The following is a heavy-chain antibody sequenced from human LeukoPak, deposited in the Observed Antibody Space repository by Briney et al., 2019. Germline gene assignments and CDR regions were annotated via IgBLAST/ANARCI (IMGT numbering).Heavy chain of an antibody. J-gene: IGHJ4*02. D-gene: IGHD4-17*01. V-gene: IGHV3-21*01. CDR1: GFTFSSYS. Sequence: PGGSLRLSCAASGFTFSSYSMNWVRQAPGKGLEWVSSISSSSSYIYYADSVEGRFTISRDNAKNSLYLQMNSLRAEDTAVYYCASEGYYGDYVDYWGQGTLVTVSS. CDR3: ASEGYYGDYVDY. CDR2: ISSSSSYI.